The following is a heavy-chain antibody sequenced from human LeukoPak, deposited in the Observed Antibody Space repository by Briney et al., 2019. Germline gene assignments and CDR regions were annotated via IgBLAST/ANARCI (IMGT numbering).Heavy chain of an antibody. V-gene: IGHV3-15*01. CDR3: TTRWGYSSSYFDY. CDR2: IKSKTDGGTT. J-gene: IGHJ4*02. CDR1: GFTFSTYD. D-gene: IGHD6-13*01. Sequence: GGSLRLSCAASGFTFSTYDMDWVRQAPGKGLEWVGRIKSKTDGGTTDYAAPVKGRFTISRDDSKNTLYLQMNSLKTEDTAVYYCTTRWGYSSSYFDYWGQGTLVTVSS.